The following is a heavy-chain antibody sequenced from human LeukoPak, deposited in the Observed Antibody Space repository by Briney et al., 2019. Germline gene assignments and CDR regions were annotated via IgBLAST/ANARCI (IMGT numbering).Heavy chain of an antibody. CDR1: GFIFSSCW. CDR3: ASLVGGYYPPVEAFDI. J-gene: IGHJ3*02. V-gene: IGHV3-74*01. D-gene: IGHD3-3*01. CDR2: INGDGSTT. Sequence: GGSLRLSCAASGFIFSSCWMHWVRQAPGKGLVWVSRINGDGSTTNYADSVRGRFTISRDNAKNTLYLQMNSLRADDSAVYYCASLVGGYYPPVEAFDIWGHGTLVTVSS.